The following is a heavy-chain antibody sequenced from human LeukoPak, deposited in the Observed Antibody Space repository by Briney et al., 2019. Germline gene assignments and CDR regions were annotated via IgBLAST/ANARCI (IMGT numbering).Heavy chain of an antibody. CDR1: RYSISSGHY. CDR3: ARDTGTGGQVVCDN. V-gene: IGHV4-38-2*02. Sequence: SETLSLTCSVSRYSISSGHYWGWIRQSPGKGLEWIGSISHSGTTYYNPSLRSRVTISVDTSKNQFSLKLSSATAADTAVYYCARDTGTGGQVVCDNWGQGTLVTVSS. J-gene: IGHJ4*02. D-gene: IGHD2-8*02. CDR2: ISHSGTT.